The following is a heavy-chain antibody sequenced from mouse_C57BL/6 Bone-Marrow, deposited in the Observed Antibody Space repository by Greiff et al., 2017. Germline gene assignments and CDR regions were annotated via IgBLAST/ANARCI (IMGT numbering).Heavy chain of an antibody. D-gene: IGHD1-1*01. Sequence: EVKLMESGPGLVKPSQSLSLTCSVTGYSITSGYYWNWIRQFPGNKLEWMGYISYDGSNNYNPSPKNRISITRDTSKNQFFLKLNSVTTEDTATYYCARNYGSSALFDYWGQGTTLTVSS. CDR3: ARNYGSSALFDY. CDR1: GYSITSGYY. CDR2: ISYDGSN. J-gene: IGHJ2*01. V-gene: IGHV3-6*01.